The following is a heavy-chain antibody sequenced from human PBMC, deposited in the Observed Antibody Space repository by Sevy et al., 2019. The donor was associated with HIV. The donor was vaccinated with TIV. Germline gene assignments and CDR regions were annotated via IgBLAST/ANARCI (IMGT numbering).Heavy chain of an antibody. CDR3: ARDLYERTFDY. Sequence: ASVKVSCKASGYSFIGYQLHWVRQAPGQGLEWIGRINPNSGATIYAKTFQGRVTMTRDTSMSTAYMELSGLRSDDTAVYYCARDLYERTFDYWGQGTLVTVSS. D-gene: IGHD3-16*01. V-gene: IGHV1-2*06. CDR2: INPNSGAT. J-gene: IGHJ4*02. CDR1: GYSFIGYQ.